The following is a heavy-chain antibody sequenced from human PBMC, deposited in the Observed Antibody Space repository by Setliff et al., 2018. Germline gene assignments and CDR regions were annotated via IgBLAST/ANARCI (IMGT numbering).Heavy chain of an antibody. J-gene: IGHJ6*03. CDR3: AREGVDARSSTDYRYYMDV. CDR2: INAGNGYT. CDR1: GYPFTSNS. D-gene: IGHD2-8*01. Sequence: ASVKVSCKASGYPFTSNSMHWVRQAPGQRLEWMGWINAGNGYTKYSQKFHGRVTITRDTSATTACMELSSLRSEDSAVYYCAREGVDARSSTDYRYYMDVWGKGTTVTVSS. V-gene: IGHV1-3*01.